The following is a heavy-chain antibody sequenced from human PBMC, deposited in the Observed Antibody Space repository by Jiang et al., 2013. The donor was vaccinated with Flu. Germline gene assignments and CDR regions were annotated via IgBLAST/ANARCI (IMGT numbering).Heavy chain of an antibody. CDR1: GGSISSSSYY. CDR3: ASPGIAAAGPSSGYYGMDV. D-gene: IGHD6-13*01. CDR2: IYYSGST. Sequence: GSGLVKPSETLSLTCTVSGGSISSSSYYWGWIRQPPGKGLEWIGSIYYSGSTYYNPSLKSRVTISVDTSKNQFSLKLSSVTAADTAVYYCASPGIAAAGPSSGYYGMDVVGPRDHGSPSP. J-gene: IGHJ6*02. V-gene: IGHV4-39*01.